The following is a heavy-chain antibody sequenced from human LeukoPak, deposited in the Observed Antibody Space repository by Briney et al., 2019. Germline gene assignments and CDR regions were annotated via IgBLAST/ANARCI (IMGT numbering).Heavy chain of an antibody. CDR3: AKGRANDY. CDR2: ISDTGGNT. CDR1: GFTFSTYA. Sequence: GGSLRLSCAASGFTFSTYAMSWVRQTPERGLEWVSAISDTGGNTFYADSVKGRFTISRDNSKNTLYLQMNSLRAEDTAIYYCAKGRANDYWGQGTLVTVSS. V-gene: IGHV3-23*01. J-gene: IGHJ4*02.